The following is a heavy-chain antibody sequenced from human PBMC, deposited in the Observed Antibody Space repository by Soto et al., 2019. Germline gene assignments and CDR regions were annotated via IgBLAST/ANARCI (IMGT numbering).Heavy chain of an antibody. Sequence: PGESLKISCKGSGYSFDYYWIGWVRQMPWKGLEWMGIIYPGDSDTRYSPSFQGQVTISADKSISTAYLQWSSLKASDTAMYYCATHKYDFWSGYPGPQFDYWGQGTLVTVSS. CDR2: IYPGDSDT. CDR1: GYSFDYYW. V-gene: IGHV5-51*01. J-gene: IGHJ4*02. CDR3: ATHKYDFWSGYPGPQFDY. D-gene: IGHD3-3*01.